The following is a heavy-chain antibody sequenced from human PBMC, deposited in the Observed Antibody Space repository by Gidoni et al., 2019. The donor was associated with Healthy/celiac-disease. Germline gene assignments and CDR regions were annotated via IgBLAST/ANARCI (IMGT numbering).Heavy chain of an antibody. CDR2: ISYDGSNK. Sequence: QVQLVESGGGVVQPGRSLSLSCAASGFTFSSYGMHWVRQAPGKGLEWVAVISYDGSNKYYADSVKGRFTISRDNSKNTLYLQMNSLRAEDTAVYYCAQAPSGATITYGMDVWGQGTTVTVSS. J-gene: IGHJ6*02. CDR3: AQAPSGATITYGMDV. CDR1: GFTFSSYG. V-gene: IGHV3-30*18. D-gene: IGHD5-12*01.